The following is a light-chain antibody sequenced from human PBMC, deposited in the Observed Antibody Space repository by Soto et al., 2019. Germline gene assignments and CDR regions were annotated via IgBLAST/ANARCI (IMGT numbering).Light chain of an antibody. V-gene: IGKV3D-20*02. J-gene: IGKJ1*01. Sequence: PGTLSLSPGESAALSCRASQSVTSNYLGWYRQKPGQAPRLLIYAISSRAAGIPDRFNGSGSGTDFTLTITRLEPEDSAVYYCQQHSNSPWTFGQGTRVEV. CDR3: QQHSNSPWT. CDR2: AIS. CDR1: QSVTSNY.